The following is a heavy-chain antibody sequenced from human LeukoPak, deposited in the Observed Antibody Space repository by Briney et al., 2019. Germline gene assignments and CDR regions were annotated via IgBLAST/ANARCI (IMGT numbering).Heavy chain of an antibody. V-gene: IGHV3-30-3*01. D-gene: IGHD1-7*01. CDR1: GYTFNRHD. CDR3: GRGGELELLSHYHYYYMDV. J-gene: IGHJ6*03. CDR2: ISFDGPYK. Sequence: GGSLTLSCVGSGYTFNRHDMNWVRQAPGQGLEWVAFISFDGPYKYYADSVKGRLTISRDNSKNTLYLQMHSLITEDTAVNYCGRGGELELLSHYHYYYMDVWGRGTKVTVCS.